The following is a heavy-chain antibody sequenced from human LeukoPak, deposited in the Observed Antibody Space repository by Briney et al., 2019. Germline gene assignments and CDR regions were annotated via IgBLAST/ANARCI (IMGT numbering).Heavy chain of an antibody. CDR3: ARRAHSGYYWIFDY. CDR2: IYYSGST. CDR1: GGSISSYY. D-gene: IGHD3-22*01. V-gene: IGHV4-59*01. J-gene: IGHJ4*02. Sequence: PSETLSLTCTVSGGSISSYYWSWIRQPPGKGLEWIGYIYYSGSTNYNPSLKSRVTISVDTSKNQFSLKLSSVTAADTAVYYCARRAHSGYYWIFDYWGQGTLVTVSS.